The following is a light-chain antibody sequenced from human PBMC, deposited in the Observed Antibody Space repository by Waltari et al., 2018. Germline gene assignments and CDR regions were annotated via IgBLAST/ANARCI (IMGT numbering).Light chain of an antibody. CDR3: QQVFVTPYS. J-gene: IGKJ2*03. Sequence: DLQMTQSPSYLSASVGNRVTITCRASQNINNFLNWYQQKPGKAPNLLIYTSSGLPKGVPSRFSGSGSGTDFTLTISGLQPEDLATYYCQQVFVTPYSFGQGTKLDI. CDR1: QNINNF. CDR2: TSS. V-gene: IGKV1-39*01.